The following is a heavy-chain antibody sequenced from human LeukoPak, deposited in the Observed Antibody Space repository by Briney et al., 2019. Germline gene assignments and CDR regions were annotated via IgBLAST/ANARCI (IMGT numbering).Heavy chain of an antibody. CDR3: ARSPSGMATIYAFDI. CDR1: GGSFSGYY. J-gene: IGHJ3*02. CDR2: IYTSGST. D-gene: IGHD5-24*01. Sequence: KSSETLSLTCAVYGGSFSGYYWSWIRQPAGKGLEWIGRIYTSGSTNYNPPLKSRVTMSVDTSKNQFSLKLSSVTAADTAVYYCARSPSGMATIYAFDIWGQGTMVTVSS. V-gene: IGHV4-59*10.